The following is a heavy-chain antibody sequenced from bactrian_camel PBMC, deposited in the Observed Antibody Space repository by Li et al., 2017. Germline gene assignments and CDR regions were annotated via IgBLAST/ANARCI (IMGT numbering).Heavy chain of an antibody. Sequence: VQLVESGGGSVQAGGSLRLSCLVHGYTISSACIAWFRLAPGKPREVVGSIDAAGGGTYYADSVKGRFTISKDNAKSTLYLQMNSLKPEDTAMYRCAATRRWVESKLSPNEYDSWGQGTQVTVS. D-gene: IGHD3*01. V-gene: IGHV3S1*01. J-gene: IGHJ4*01. CDR1: GYTISSAC. CDR3: AATRRWVESKLSPNEYDS. CDR2: IDAAGGGT.